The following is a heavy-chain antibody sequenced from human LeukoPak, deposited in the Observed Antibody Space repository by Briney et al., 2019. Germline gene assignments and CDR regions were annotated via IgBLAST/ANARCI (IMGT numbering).Heavy chain of an antibody. CDR1: GYTFTGYY. J-gene: IGHJ5*02. V-gene: IGHV1-2*02. CDR2: INPNSGGT. CDR3: ARTPCSGGSCYSSWFDP. D-gene: IGHD2-15*01. Sequence: ASVKVSCKASGYTFTGYYMHWVRQAPGQGLEWMGWINPNSGGTNYAQKFQGRVTMTRDTSISTAHMELSRLRSDDTAVYYCARTPCSGGSCYSSWFDPWGQGTLVTVSS.